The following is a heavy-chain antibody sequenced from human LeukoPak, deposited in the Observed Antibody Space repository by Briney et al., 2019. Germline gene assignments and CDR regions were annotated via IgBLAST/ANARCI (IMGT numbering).Heavy chain of an antibody. CDR1: GGSISSGGYS. Sequence: PSETLSLTCAVSGGSISSGGYSWSWIRQPAGKGLEWNGRIYTSGSTNYNPSLKSRVTMSVDTSKNQFSLKLSSVTAADTAVYYCAREGGSYSDYWGQGTLVAVSS. J-gene: IGHJ4*02. D-gene: IGHD1-26*01. V-gene: IGHV4-61*02. CDR3: AREGGSYSDY. CDR2: IYTSGST.